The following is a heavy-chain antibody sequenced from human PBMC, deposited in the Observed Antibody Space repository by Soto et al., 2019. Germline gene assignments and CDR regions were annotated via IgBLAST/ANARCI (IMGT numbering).Heavy chain of an antibody. Sequence: PSQTLSLTCAISGDSVSSNSAAWNWIRQSPSRGLEWLGRTYYRSKWYNDYAVSVKSRITINPDTSKNQFSLQLNSVTPEDTAVYYCARDLEDFWSGYHYYGMDVWGQGTTVTVSS. D-gene: IGHD3-3*01. V-gene: IGHV6-1*01. CDR3: ARDLEDFWSGYHYYGMDV. J-gene: IGHJ6*02. CDR2: TYYRSKWYN. CDR1: GDSVSSNSAA.